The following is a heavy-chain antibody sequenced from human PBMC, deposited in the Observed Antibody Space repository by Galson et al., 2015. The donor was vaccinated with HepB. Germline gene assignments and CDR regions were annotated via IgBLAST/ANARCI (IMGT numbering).Heavy chain of an antibody. V-gene: IGHV1-2*02. CDR3: ARLEGYCSGGSCENPMDV. Sequence: SVKVSCKASGYTFTGYYMHWVRQAPGQGLEWMGWINPNSGGTNYAQKFQGRVTMTRDTSISTAYMELSRLRSDDTAVYYCARLEGYCSGGSCENPMDVWGQGTTVTVSS. CDR2: INPNSGGT. J-gene: IGHJ6*02. CDR1: GYTFTGYY. D-gene: IGHD2-15*01.